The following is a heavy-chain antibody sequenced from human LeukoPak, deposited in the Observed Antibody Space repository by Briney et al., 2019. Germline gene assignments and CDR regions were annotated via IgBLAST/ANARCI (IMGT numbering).Heavy chain of an antibody. D-gene: IGHD3-10*01. V-gene: IGHV4-59*01. CDR1: GGSISTYY. CDR2: IDYSGAT. CDR3: ARVGSYCFEY. Sequence: KPPETRSLTCTVSGGSISTYYWSWIRQPPGKGLEWIGYIDYSGATNYNPSLKSRVTMSVDTSKHQFSLKLSSVTAADTAVYYCARVGSYCFEYCGQRALFSASS. J-gene: IGHJ4*02.